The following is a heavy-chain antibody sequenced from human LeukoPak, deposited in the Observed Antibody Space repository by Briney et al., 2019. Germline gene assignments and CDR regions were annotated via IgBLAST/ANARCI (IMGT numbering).Heavy chain of an antibody. CDR1: GGTFSSYA. CDR2: IIPIFGTA. CDR3: ARTTEDCSSTSCYQYWFDP. V-gene: IGHV1-69*06. J-gene: IGHJ5*02. D-gene: IGHD2-2*01. Sequence: ASVKVSCKASGGTFSSYAISWVRQAPGQGLEWMGGIIPIFGTANYAQKFQGRVTITADKSTSTAYMELSSLRSEDTAVYYCARTTEDCSSTSCYQYWFDPWGQGTLVTVSS.